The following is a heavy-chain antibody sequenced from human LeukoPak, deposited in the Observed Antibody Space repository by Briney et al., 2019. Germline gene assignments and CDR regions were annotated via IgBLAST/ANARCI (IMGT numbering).Heavy chain of an antibody. J-gene: IGHJ4*02. Sequence: GGSLRLSCAASGFTFSSYGVHWVRQAPGKGLEWVAVIWYDGSSKYYADSVKGRFTISRDNSKNTLYLQMNSLRAEDTAVYYCARAWRGWLGYWGQGTLVTVSS. V-gene: IGHV3-33*01. CDR3: ARAWRGWLGY. CDR2: IWYDGSSK. D-gene: IGHD6-19*01. CDR1: GFTFSSYG.